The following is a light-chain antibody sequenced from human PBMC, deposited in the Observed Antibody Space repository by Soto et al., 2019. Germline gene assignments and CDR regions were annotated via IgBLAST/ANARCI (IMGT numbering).Light chain of an antibody. CDR2: AAS. J-gene: IGKJ3*01. Sequence: DIPMTQSPSSLSASVGDRVTITCRASQGISNYLAWYQQKPGKVPRLLISAASTLQSGVPSRFSGSGSGTEFTLTISSLQPEDVGTFYFQKYNNAPLTFGHGTKVDIK. CDR1: QGISNY. CDR3: QKYNNAPLT. V-gene: IGKV1-27*01.